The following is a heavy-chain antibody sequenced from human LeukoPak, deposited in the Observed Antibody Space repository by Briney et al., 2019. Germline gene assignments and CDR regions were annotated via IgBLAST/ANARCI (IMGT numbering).Heavy chain of an antibody. V-gene: IGHV4-59*01. J-gene: IGHJ4*02. D-gene: IGHD3-22*01. CDR1: GGSISNLY. CDR3: ARVTGYMIEDYFDY. CDR2: GYYSGST. Sequence: PSETLSLTCTVSGGSISNLYWTWIRQPPGKGLEWIGYGYYSGSTNYNPSLKSRVTISVDTSKNQFSLRLRSVTAADTAVYYCARVTGYMIEDYFDYWGQGTLVTVSS.